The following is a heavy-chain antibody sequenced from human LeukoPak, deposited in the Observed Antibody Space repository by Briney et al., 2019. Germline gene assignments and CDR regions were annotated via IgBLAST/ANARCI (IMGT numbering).Heavy chain of an antibody. D-gene: IGHD3-10*01. CDR2: IFGAGKNTT. V-gene: IGHV3-23*01. J-gene: IGHJ4*02. CDR1: GFTFSSYA. Sequence: GGSLRLSCAASGFTFSSYAMNWVRQAPGKGLEWVSIIFGAGKNTTYYADSVKGRFTVSRDNSKNTLYLQMTSLRPEDTAIYYCAKRDTIGRGCYCFDYWGRGILVTVSS. CDR3: AKRDTIGRGCYCFDY.